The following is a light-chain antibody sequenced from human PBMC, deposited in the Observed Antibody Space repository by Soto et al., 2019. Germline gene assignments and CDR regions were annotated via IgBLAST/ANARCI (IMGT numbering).Light chain of an antibody. V-gene: IGLV1-40*01. CDR2: GNS. J-gene: IGLJ1*01. CDR3: QSYDSSLSAPYV. Sequence: QSALTQPPSVSGAPGQRVTISCTGSSSNIGARFDVYWYQHIPGTAPKLLIYGNSNRPSGVPDRFSGSKSGTSASLAITGLQAEDEADYYCQSYDSSLSAPYVFGTGTKVTV. CDR1: SSNIGARFD.